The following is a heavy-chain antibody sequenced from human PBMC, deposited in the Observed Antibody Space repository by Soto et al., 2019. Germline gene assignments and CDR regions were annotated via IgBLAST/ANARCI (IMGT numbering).Heavy chain of an antibody. J-gene: IGHJ5*02. CDR1: GYTFTGYY. Sequence: ASVKVSCKASGYTFTGYYMHWLRQAPGQGLEWMGWINPNSGGTNYAQKFQGWVTMTRDTSISTAYMELSRLRSDDTAVYYCARGDYDFWSGYWHWFDPWGQGTLVTVSS. CDR3: ARGDYDFWSGYWHWFDP. V-gene: IGHV1-2*04. CDR2: INPNSGGT. D-gene: IGHD3-3*01.